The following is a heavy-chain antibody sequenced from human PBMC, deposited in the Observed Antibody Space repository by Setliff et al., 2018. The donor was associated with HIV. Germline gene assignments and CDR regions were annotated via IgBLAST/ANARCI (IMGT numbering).Heavy chain of an antibody. D-gene: IGHD2-15*01. CDR2: IGGSGDTT. CDR1: GFTFSSYA. CDR3: ATDVAGKYDY. J-gene: IGHJ4*02. V-gene: IGHV3-23*01. Sequence: GGSLRLSCAASGFTFSSYAMSWVRQDTGKGLEWVSVIGGSGDTTYYADSVKGRFTISRDNAKSTLYLQMNNLRAEDTALYYCATDVAGKYDYWGQGTLVTVSS.